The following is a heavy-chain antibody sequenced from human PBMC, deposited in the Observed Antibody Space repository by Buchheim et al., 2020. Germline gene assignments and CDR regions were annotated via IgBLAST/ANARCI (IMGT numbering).Heavy chain of an antibody. Sequence: QVQLQESGPGLVKPSQTLSLTCTVSGGSISSGGYYWSWIRQHPGKGLEWIGYIYYSGSTYYNPSLKSRVTLSVDTCKNQFSLKLSSVTAADTAVYYCARETRGYCSGGSCYSLFDYWGQGTL. CDR2: IYYSGST. CDR3: ARETRGYCSGGSCYSLFDY. J-gene: IGHJ4*02. CDR1: GGSISSGGYY. D-gene: IGHD2-15*01. V-gene: IGHV4-31*03.